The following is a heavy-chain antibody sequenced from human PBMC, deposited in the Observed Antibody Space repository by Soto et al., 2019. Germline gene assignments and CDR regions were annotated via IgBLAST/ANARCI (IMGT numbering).Heavy chain of an antibody. V-gene: IGHV4-59*01. CDR1: GGSISSYY. CDR2: IYYSGST. Sequence: SETLSLTCTVSGGSISSYYWSWIRQPPGKGLEWIGYIYYSGSTNYNPSLKSRVTISVDTSKNQFSLKLSSVTAADTAVYYCARDRGSSNGYYYYGMDVWGQGTTVTVSS. J-gene: IGHJ6*02. D-gene: IGHD1-26*01. CDR3: ARDRGSSNGYYYYGMDV.